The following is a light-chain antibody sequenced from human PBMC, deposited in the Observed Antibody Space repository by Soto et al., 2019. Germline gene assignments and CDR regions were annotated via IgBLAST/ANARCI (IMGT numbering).Light chain of an antibody. J-gene: IGLJ3*02. Sequence: QAVVTQPPSASGTPGQGVNISCSGSNSNIGSHAVNWYQQLPGMAPRLLIYNTNRRHPGVPDRFSASKSGMSASLAISGLQVDDEADYFCASRDDSLDGPWLFGGGTKLTVL. CDR1: NSNIGSHA. V-gene: IGLV1-44*01. CDR3: ASRDDSLDGPWL. CDR2: NTN.